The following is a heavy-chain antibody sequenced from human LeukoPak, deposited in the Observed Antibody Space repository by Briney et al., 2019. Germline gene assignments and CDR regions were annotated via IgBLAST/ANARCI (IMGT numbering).Heavy chain of an antibody. Sequence: SETLSLTCAVYGGSFSGYYWSWIRQPPGKGLEWIGEINHSGSATYNPSLKSRVTISVGTSKNQFSLKLSSVTAADTAVYYCARVRFLEWLTSNYMDVWGKGTTVTVSS. CDR1: GGSFSGYY. CDR2: INHSGSA. V-gene: IGHV4-34*01. J-gene: IGHJ6*03. CDR3: ARVRFLEWLTSNYMDV. D-gene: IGHD3-3*01.